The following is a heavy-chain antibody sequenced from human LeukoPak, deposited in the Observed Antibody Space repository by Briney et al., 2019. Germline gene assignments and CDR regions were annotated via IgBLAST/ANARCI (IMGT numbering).Heavy chain of an antibody. J-gene: IGHJ4*02. V-gene: IGHV3-7*01. D-gene: IGHD6-13*01. Sequence: GGSLRLSCAASGFIFSNYAMSWVRQAPGKGLEWVANIKQDGSEKYYVDSVKGRFTISRDNAKNSLYLQMNSLRAEDTAVYYCAGDGSSGGFFDYWGQGTLVTVSS. CDR3: AGDGSSGGFFDY. CDR1: GFIFSNYA. CDR2: IKQDGSEK.